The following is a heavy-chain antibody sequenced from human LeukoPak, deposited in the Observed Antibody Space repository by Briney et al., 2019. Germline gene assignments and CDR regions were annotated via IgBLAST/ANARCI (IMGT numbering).Heavy chain of an antibody. V-gene: IGHV3-7*01. CDR3: AISRGWYAFDI. Sequence: GGSLRLSCAASGFTFSEARMHWVRQAPGKGLEWVANIKKDGSEKYFVDSVKGRFTFTRDNAQNSLHVQMNGLRVEDTGIYYCAISRGWYAFDIWGQGTMVTVSS. J-gene: IGHJ3*02. CDR2: IKKDGSEK. D-gene: IGHD2-15*01. CDR1: GFTFSEAR.